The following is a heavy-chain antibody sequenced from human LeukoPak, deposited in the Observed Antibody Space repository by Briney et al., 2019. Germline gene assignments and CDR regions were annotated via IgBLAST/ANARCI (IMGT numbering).Heavy chain of an antibody. CDR1: GFTFSSYS. D-gene: IGHD3-22*01. J-gene: IGHJ4*02. CDR3: ASEDYYDSSGYY. V-gene: IGHV3-21*01. Sequence: SGGSLRLSCAASGFTFSSYSMNWVRQAPGKGLEWVSSISSSSSYIYYADSVKGRFTITRDNAKNSLYLQMNSLRAEDTAVYYCASEDYYDSSGYYWGQGTLVTVSS. CDR2: ISSSSSYI.